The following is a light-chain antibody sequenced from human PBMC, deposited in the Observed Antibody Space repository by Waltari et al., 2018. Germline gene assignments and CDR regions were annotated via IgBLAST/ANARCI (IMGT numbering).Light chain of an antibody. CDR3: AAWDDTLKGL. CDR1: SSKLGSNT. V-gene: IGLV1-44*01. CDR2: NDD. J-gene: IGLJ3*02. Sequence: QSVLTQPPSASGAPGQRVTITCSIGSSKLGSNTVNWYQQFPGTAPKLLMFNDDQRASGVPGRFSGSRSVTSASLAISGLQSEDEATYYCAAWDDTLKGLFGGGTTLTVL.